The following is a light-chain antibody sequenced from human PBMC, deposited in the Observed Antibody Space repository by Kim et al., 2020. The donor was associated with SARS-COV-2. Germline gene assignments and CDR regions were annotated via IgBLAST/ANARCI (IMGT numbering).Light chain of an antibody. CDR3: QQSYRAPYT. CDR1: QNINIY. CDR2: ATS. V-gene: IGKV1-39*01. J-gene: IGKJ2*01. Sequence: SASVGDRVTITCRESQNINIYLNWYQQKPGKAPNLLIYATSTLERGVPSRFSGSGSGTAFTLTISSLRPEDFATYYCQQSYRAPYTFGQGTKLEIK.